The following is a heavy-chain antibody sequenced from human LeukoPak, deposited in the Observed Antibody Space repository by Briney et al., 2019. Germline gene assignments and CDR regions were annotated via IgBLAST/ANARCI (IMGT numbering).Heavy chain of an antibody. D-gene: IGHD2-2*01. J-gene: IGHJ5*02. CDR1: GGSFSGYY. CDR3: ARGPYIVVVPDADTYNWFDP. CDR2: INHSGST. V-gene: IGHV4-34*01. Sequence: SETLSLTCAVYGGSFSGYYWSWIRQPPGKGLEWIGEINHSGSTNYNPSLKSRVTISVDTSKNQFSLKLSSVTAADTAVYYCARGPYIVVVPDADTYNWFDPWGQGTLVTVSS.